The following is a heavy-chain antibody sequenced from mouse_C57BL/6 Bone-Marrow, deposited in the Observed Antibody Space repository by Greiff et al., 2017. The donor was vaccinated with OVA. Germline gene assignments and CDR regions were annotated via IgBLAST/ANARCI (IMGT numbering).Heavy chain of an antibody. CDR2: INPGSGGT. V-gene: IGHV1-54*01. CDR3: AREEVYYGKKGYYAMDY. Sequence: QVQLKQSGAELVRPGTSVKVSCKASGYAFTNYLIEWVKQRPGQGLEWIGVINPGSGGTNYNEKFKGKATLTADKSSSTAYMQLSSLTSEDSAVYFCAREEVYYGKKGYYAMDYWGQGTSVTVSS. CDR1: GYAFTNYL. J-gene: IGHJ4*01. D-gene: IGHD2-1*01.